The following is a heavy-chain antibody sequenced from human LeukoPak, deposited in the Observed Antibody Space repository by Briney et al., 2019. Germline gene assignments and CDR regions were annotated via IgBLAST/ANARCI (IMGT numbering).Heavy chain of an antibody. J-gene: IGHJ1*01. CDR2: INPNSGGT. CDR1: GYTFTSYG. CDR3: ARGGFIAAAASYFQH. Sequence: ASVKVSCKASGYTFTSYGISWVRQAPGQGLEWMGWINPNSGGTNYAQKSQGWVTMTRDTSISTAYMELSRLRSDDTAVYYCARGGFIAAAASYFQHWGQGTLVTVSS. V-gene: IGHV1-2*04. D-gene: IGHD6-13*01.